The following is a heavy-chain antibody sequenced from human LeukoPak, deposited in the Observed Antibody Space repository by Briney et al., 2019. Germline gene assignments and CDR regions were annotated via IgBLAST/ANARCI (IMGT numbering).Heavy chain of an antibody. D-gene: IGHD6-19*01. J-gene: IGHJ4*02. Sequence: PGGSLGLSGAASGFTVSSNYMSWVRQAPGKGLEWVSVIYSGGSTYYADSVKGRFTISRDNSKNTLYLQMNNLRAEDTAVYYCARRTPYSSGPFDYWGQGTLVTVSS. CDR3: ARRTPYSSGPFDY. CDR1: GFTVSSNY. V-gene: IGHV3-66*01. CDR2: IYSGGST.